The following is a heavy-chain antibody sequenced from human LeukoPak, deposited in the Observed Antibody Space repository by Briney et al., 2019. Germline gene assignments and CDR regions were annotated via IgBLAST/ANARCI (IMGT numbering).Heavy chain of an antibody. D-gene: IGHD3-9*01. J-gene: IGHJ4*02. CDR2: LKSKTDGGTT. Sequence: GGSLRLCCAASGFTFSNAWMSWGRQAPGLWMHWVGRLKSKTDGGTTDYAAPVKGRFTISRDDSKNTLYLQMNSLKTEDTAVYYCTTQGYYDILTQSDYWGQGTLVTVSS. V-gene: IGHV3-15*01. CDR3: TTQGYYDILTQSDY. CDR1: GFTFSNAW.